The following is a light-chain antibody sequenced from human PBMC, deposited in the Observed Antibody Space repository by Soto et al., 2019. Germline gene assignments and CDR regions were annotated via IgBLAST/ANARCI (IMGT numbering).Light chain of an antibody. CDR3: QQYNDYSWT. V-gene: IGKV1-5*03. CDR1: QGNRYW. CDR2: KAS. J-gene: IGKJ1*01. Sequence: LQINQSSFTPFSTGRDQVGNTCRGSQGNRYWLAWYSQKPGKAPKLLIYKASSLESGVPSRFSGSGSGTEFTLTISSLQPDDFATYYCQQYNDYSWTFGQGTKVEIK.